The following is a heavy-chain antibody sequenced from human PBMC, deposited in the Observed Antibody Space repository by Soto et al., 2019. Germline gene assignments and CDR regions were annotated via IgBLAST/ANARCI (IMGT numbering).Heavy chain of an antibody. V-gene: IGHV4-39*01. D-gene: IGHD6-13*01. CDR2: INYSGNT. Sequence: SETLSLTCTVSGGSISSSNYYWGWIRQPPGKGLEWIGSINYSGNTYYNPSLNSRVTIFVDTSKSQFSMKLSSVTAADTAVYYCGRAHRDLQQLVHYYYSMDVWGQGTTVTVSS. J-gene: IGHJ6*02. CDR3: GRAHRDLQQLVHYYYSMDV. CDR1: GGSISSSNYY.